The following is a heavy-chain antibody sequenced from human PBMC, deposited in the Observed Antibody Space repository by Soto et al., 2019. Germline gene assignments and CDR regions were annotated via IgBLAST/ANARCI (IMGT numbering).Heavy chain of an antibody. D-gene: IGHD3-10*01. CDR2: LFYSGST. CDR1: GGSISSSSYY. CDR3: AREGSIGGGDAFDI. V-gene: IGHV4-39*02. Sequence: SETLSLTCTVSGGSISSSSYYWGWIRQPPGKGLEWIGSLFYSGSTYYNPSLKGRLTISVDTSKNQFSLKLSSVTAADTAVYYCAREGSIGGGDAFDIWGQGTMVTVSS. J-gene: IGHJ3*02.